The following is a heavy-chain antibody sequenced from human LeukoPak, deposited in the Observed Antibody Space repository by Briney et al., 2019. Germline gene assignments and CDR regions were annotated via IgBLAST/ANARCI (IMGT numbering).Heavy chain of an antibody. CDR2: IYYSGST. D-gene: IGHD5-12*01. V-gene: IGHV4-59*12. CDR3: ARGGGYSGYDSYYGMDV. J-gene: IGHJ6*02. CDR1: GDSISSYY. Sequence: SETLSLTCTVSGDSISSYYWSWIRQPPGKGLEWIGYIYYSGSTNYNPSLKSRVTISVDTSKNQFSLKLSSVTAADTAVYYCARGGGYSGYDSYYGMDVWGQGTTVTVSS.